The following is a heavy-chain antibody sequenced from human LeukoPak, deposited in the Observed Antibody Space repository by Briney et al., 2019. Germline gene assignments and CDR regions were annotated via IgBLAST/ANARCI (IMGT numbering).Heavy chain of an antibody. Sequence: SETLSLTCTVSGGSISSYYWSWIRQPPGKGLEWIGYIYSSGNTDYNPSLKSRVTISVDTSKSQFSLKLSSVTAADTAIYYCARDPSTFYFDYWGQGALVTVSS. CDR1: GGSISSYY. V-gene: IGHV4-59*01. CDR3: ARDPSTFYFDY. CDR2: IYSSGNT. J-gene: IGHJ4*02. D-gene: IGHD3-16*01.